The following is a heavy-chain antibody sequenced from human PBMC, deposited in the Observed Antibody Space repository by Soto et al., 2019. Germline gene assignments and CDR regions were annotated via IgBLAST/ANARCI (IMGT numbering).Heavy chain of an antibody. CDR3: ARDTSGWYKGEFDY. CDR1: GFTFSDYS. J-gene: IGHJ4*02. CDR2: ISSSTRYI. Sequence: EVQLVESGGGLVKPGGSLRLSCAASGFTFSDYSMNWVRQAPGKGLDWVSSISSSTRYIYYADSVKGRFTISRDNAKNSLDLQMNSLRAEDTAVYYCARDTSGWYKGEFDYWGQGALVTVSS. V-gene: IGHV3-21*01. D-gene: IGHD6-19*01.